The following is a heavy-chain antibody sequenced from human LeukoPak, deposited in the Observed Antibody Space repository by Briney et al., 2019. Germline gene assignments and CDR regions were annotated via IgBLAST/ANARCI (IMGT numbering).Heavy chain of an antibody. CDR3: ARDLEPGVVVPAAVYYYYYGMDV. CDR1: GFTFSSYS. V-gene: IGHV3-21*01. D-gene: IGHD2-2*01. J-gene: IGHJ6*02. CDR2: ISSSSSYI. Sequence: GGSLRLSCAASGFTFSSYSMNWVRQAPGKGLEWVSSISSSSSYIYYADSVKGRFTISRDNAKNSLYLQMNSLRAEDTAVYYCARDLEPGVVVPAAVYYYYYGMDVWGQGTTATVSS.